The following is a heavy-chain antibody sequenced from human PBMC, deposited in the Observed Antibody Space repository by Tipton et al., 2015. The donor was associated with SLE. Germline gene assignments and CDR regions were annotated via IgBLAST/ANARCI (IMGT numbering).Heavy chain of an antibody. CDR3: ARDLSYYYDSSGLDAFDI. CDR2: IYYSGST. D-gene: IGHD3-22*01. V-gene: IGHV4-61*08. Sequence: TLSLTCTVSGGSISSGGYYWSWIRQHPGKGLEWIGYIYYSGSTNYNPSLKSRVTISVDTSKNQFSLKLSSVTAADTAVYYCARDLSYYYDSSGLDAFDIWGQGTMVTVSS. CDR1: GGSISSGGYY. J-gene: IGHJ3*02.